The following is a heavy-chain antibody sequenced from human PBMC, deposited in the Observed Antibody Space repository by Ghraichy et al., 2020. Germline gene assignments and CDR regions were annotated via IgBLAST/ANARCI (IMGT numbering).Heavy chain of an antibody. CDR1: GFSLRTSAVG. V-gene: IGHV2-5*01. J-gene: IGHJ4*02. CDR2: IYWNDDK. Sequence: SGPTLVKPTQTLTLTCTFSGFSLRTSAVGVGWIRQPPGEALEWLALIYWNDDKRYSPSLKSRLIITKDTSKNQVILTMTNVDPVDTATYYCAHGLRGHYFDYWGQGDLVTVSS. CDR3: AHGLRGHYFDY. D-gene: IGHD2-15*01.